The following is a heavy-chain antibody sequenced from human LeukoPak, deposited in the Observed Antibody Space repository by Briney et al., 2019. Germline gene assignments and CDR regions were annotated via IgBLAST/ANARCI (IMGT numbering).Heavy chain of an antibody. Sequence: SETLSLTCTVSGGSINSHYWSWVRQPPGKGLEWIGYIYYSGSTNYNPSLKSRVTISVDTSKNQFSLKLSSVTAADTAVYYCARVSGYKARTFDYWGQGTLVTVSS. D-gene: IGHD5-12*01. CDR2: IYYSGST. J-gene: IGHJ4*02. CDR3: ARVSGYKARTFDY. V-gene: IGHV4-59*11. CDR1: GGSINSHY.